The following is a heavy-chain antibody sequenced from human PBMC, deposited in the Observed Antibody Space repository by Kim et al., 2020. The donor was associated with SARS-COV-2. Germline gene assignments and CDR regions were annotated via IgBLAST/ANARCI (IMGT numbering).Heavy chain of an antibody. V-gene: IGHV1-46*01. J-gene: IGHJ2*01. CDR3: ARGTSAGSYWYFDL. Sequence: YAQKFKGRVTMTGDTSTSTVYMELSSLRSDDTAVYYCARGTSAGSYWYFDLWGRGTLVTVSS. D-gene: IGHD2-15*01.